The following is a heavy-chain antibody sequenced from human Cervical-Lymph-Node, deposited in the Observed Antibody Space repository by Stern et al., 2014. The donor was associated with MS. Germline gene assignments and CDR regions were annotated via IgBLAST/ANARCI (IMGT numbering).Heavy chain of an antibody. J-gene: IGHJ4*02. CDR3: VRVNSFDSTGTFDL. Sequence: EVKLLESGGGLLQPGGSLRLSCATSGFTVSGNYMSWVRQAPGKGLECVSVIYNTGLTDYADSVRGRFTISRDNSKNTLYLQMSSLRAGDTAVYYCVRVNSFDSTGTFDLWGQGTRVTVSS. D-gene: IGHD3-22*01. CDR1: GFTVSGNY. V-gene: IGHV3-53*01. CDR2: IYNTGLT.